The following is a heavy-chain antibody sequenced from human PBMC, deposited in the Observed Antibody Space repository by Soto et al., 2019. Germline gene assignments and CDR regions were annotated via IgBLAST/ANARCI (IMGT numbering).Heavy chain of an antibody. D-gene: IGHD5-12*01. CDR3: ARGGYSGYDFIFDS. CDR2: IYRTGST. V-gene: IGHV4-30-2*01. Sequence: SETLSLTCAVFGGSISGGASSWNWIRQPPGKGLEYIGYIYRTGSTYYNPSLRSRVIMSVDKSKNQFSLKLTSVTAADTAVYYWARGGYSGYDFIFDSWGQGTLVTVSS. CDR1: GGSISGGASS. J-gene: IGHJ4*02.